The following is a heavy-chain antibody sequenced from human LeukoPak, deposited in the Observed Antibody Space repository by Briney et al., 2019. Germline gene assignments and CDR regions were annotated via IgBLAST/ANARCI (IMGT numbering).Heavy chain of an antibody. D-gene: IGHD2-15*01. J-gene: IGHJ4*02. CDR1: GGSISGYY. Sequence: SQTLSLTRTVSGGSISGYYWSWIRQPPGKELEYIGYIYYTESTNYNPSLKSRVTISVDTSKNQFSLKLTSVTAADTAVYYCARRIPRSAYLDYWGQGTLVTVSS. V-gene: IGHV4-59*01. CDR3: ARRIPRSAYLDY. CDR2: IYYTEST.